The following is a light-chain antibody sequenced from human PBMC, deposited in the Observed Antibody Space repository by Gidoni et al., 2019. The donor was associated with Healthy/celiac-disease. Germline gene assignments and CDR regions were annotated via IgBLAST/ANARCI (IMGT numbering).Light chain of an antibody. J-gene: IGLJ2*01. CDR2: DVS. CDR1: SRDVGGYNY. Sequence: QTALTHPPSAAGSPAHSITVPCPGTSRDVGGYNYVSWYQQHPGKAPKLMIYDVSNRPSGVSNRFSGSKSGNTASLTSSGLQAEDEADYYCSSYTSSSTLVVFGGGTKLTVL. V-gene: IGLV2-14*01. CDR3: SSYTSSSTLVV.